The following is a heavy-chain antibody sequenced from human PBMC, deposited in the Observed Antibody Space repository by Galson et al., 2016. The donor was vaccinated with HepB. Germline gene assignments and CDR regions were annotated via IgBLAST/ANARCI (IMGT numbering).Heavy chain of an antibody. CDR3: ARDLPVATTGGFDL. CDR1: GLIVSANY. Sequence: SLRLSCAASGLIVSANYLTWVRQAPGKGLEGVSVIYSDGQPYYSDSVRGRFTISRDNAKNTVYLQMNSLRVEDTAMYYCARDLPVATTGGFDLWGQGTMVTVS. D-gene: IGHD4-23*01. V-gene: IGHV3-53*01. CDR2: IYSDGQP. J-gene: IGHJ3*01.